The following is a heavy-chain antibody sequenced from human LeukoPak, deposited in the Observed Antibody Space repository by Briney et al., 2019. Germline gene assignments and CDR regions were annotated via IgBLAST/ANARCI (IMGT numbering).Heavy chain of an antibody. CDR3: AKDMDHDYDDYGFDY. CDR2: INWNGGSR. V-gene: IGHV3-20*04. Sequence: GGSLRLSCAASGFNFDDYVMSWVRQAPGKGLEWVSGINWNGGSRGYADSVKGRFTISRDNAKNTVYLQMNSLRAEDTAVYYCAKDMDHDYDDYGFDYWGQGTPVTVSS. J-gene: IGHJ4*02. CDR1: GFNFDDYV. D-gene: IGHD4-17*01.